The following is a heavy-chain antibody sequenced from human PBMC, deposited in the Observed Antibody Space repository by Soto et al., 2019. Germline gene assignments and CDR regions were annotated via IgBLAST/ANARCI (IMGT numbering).Heavy chain of an antibody. Sequence: QLQLQESGPGLVKPSETLSLTCTVSGGSISRSSYYWGWIRQPPGKGLEWIGSIYYSGSTYYNPSLKSRVTIAVDTSKNQFSRKLSSMTAADAAVYYCATHQGYYGSGSYCFDYWGLGTQVTVSS. CDR3: ATHQGYYGSGSYCFDY. D-gene: IGHD3-10*01. V-gene: IGHV4-39*01. CDR2: IYYSGST. J-gene: IGHJ4*02. CDR1: GGSISRSSYY.